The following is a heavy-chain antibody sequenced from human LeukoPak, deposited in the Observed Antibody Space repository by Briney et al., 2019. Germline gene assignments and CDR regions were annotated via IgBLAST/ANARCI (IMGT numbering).Heavy chain of an antibody. D-gene: IGHD2-15*01. CDR3: ATLLGGGPDY. V-gene: IGHV4-38-2*02. CDR2: IYHSGST. CDR1: GYSISSGYY. J-gene: IGHJ4*02. Sequence: SETLSLTCTVSGYSISSGYYWGWIRQPPGKGLEWIGSIYHSGSTYYNPSLKSRVTISVDTSKNQFSLKLSSVTAADTAVYYCATLLGGGPDYWGQGTLVTVSS.